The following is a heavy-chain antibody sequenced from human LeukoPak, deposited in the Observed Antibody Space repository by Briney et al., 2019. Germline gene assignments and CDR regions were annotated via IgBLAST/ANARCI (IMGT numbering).Heavy chain of an antibody. V-gene: IGHV1-58*02. CDR3: AGTPWFGELTIDY. CDR2: IVVGSGNT. J-gene: IGHJ4*02. D-gene: IGHD3-10*01. CDR1: GFTFTSST. Sequence: SVKVSCKASGFTFTSSTIQWVRQARGQRLEWVGWIVVGSGNTNYAQKFQERVIITRDMSTTTVYMEQSSLRSEDTAVYYCAGTPWFGELTIDYWGQGTLVTVSS.